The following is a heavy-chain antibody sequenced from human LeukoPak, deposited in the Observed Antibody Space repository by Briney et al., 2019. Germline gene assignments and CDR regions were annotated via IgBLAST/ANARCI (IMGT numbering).Heavy chain of an antibody. CDR2: VNESGST. D-gene: IGHD1-26*01. V-gene: IGHV4-34*01. CDR3: ASRIGRYLYYFGMDV. Sequence: SETLSLTCAVSGGPFSHYYWTWIRQPPGPGQEWIGEVNESGSTNYDPSLKSRVTISVDTSKNHFSLSLTSVTAADTAVYYCASRIGRYLYYFGMDVWGQGTTVTVSS. J-gene: IGHJ6*02. CDR1: GGPFSHYY.